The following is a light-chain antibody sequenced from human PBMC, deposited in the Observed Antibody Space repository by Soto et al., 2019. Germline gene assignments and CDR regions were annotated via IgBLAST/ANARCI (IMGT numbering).Light chain of an antibody. J-gene: IGKJ1*01. CDR2: DAS. V-gene: IGKV1-5*01. CDR3: QQYNSYSPGST. CDR1: QSISSW. Sequence: DIQMTQSPSTLSASVGDRVTITCRASQSISSWLAWYQQKPGKAPKLLIYDASSLESGVPSEFSGSGSGTECTLTSSSLPPDDFATYYCQQYNSYSPGSTFGLGTKVESK.